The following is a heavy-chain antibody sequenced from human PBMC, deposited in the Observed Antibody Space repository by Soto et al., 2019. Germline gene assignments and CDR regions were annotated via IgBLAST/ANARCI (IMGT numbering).Heavy chain of an antibody. CDR1: GFTFTSSA. V-gene: IGHV1-58*01. Sequence: QMQLVQSGPEVKKPGTSVKVSCKASGFTFTSSAVQWVRQARGQRLEWIGWIVVGSGNTIYAQKFQERVTITRDLPTSTAYMELSSLRSEDTAVYYCAAKGQQHLGYYNGMDVWGQGTTVTVSS. CDR2: IVVGSGNT. D-gene: IGHD6-13*01. CDR3: AAKGQQHLGYYNGMDV. J-gene: IGHJ6*02.